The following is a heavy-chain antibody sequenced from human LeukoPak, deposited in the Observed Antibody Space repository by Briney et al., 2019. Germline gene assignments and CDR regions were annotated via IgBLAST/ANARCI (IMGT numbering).Heavy chain of an antibody. CDR3: ARGGYPPLEYYFDY. D-gene: IGHD5-18*01. V-gene: IGHV4-34*01. CDR1: GGSFSGYY. CDR2: INHSGST. J-gene: IGHJ4*02. Sequence: SSETLSLTCAVYGGSFSGYYWSWIRQPPGKGLEWIGEINHSGSTNYNPSLKSRVTISVDTSKNQFSLKLSSVTAADTAVYYCARGGYPPLEYYFDYWGQGTLVTVSS.